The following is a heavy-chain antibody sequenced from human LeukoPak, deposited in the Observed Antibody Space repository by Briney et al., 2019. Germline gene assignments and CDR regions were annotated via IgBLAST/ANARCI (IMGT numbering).Heavy chain of an antibody. CDR1: GFTFSIYS. Sequence: GGSLRLSCAASGFTFSIYSMDWVRQAPGKGLEWVSSISSSGSYIYYADSLKGRFTISRDNAKNSLYLQMNSLRAEDTAVYYCARDHGLPAAFDIWGQGTMVTVSS. J-gene: IGHJ3*02. V-gene: IGHV3-21*01. CDR3: ARDHGLPAAFDI. CDR2: ISSSGSYI.